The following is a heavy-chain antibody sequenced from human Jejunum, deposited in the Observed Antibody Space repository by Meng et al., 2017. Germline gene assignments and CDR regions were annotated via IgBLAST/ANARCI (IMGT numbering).Heavy chain of an antibody. V-gene: IGHV3-21*01. Sequence: GESLKISCAASGFTFSTSSMHWVRQAPGKGLEWVSSISDSSSHIFYADSVKGRFTISRDNAKNSLYLQMSSLRADDTAVYYCARSRPSDGSDIWAQGTLAT. J-gene: IGHJ3*02. CDR2: ISDSSSHI. CDR3: ARSRPSDGSDI. CDR1: GFTFSTSS.